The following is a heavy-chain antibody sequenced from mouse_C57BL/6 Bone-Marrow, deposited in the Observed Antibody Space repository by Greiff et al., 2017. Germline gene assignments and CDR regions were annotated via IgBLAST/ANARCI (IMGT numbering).Heavy chain of an antibody. J-gene: IGHJ3*01. Sequence: QVQLQQPGAELVMPGASVKLSCKASGYTFTSYWMHWVKQRPGHGLEWIGELDPSDSYTNYNQKFKGKSTLTVDKSSSTAYMQLSSLTSEDSAVYYCARFDYGSTGFAYWGQGTLVTVSA. CDR1: GYTFTSYW. D-gene: IGHD1-1*01. V-gene: IGHV1-69*01. CDR2: LDPSDSYT. CDR3: ARFDYGSTGFAY.